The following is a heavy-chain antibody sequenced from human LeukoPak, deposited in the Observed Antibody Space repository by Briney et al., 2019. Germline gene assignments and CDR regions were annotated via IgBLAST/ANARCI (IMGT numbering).Heavy chain of an antibody. CDR1: GYTFTSYG. Sequence: ASVKVSCKASGYTFTSYGISWVRQAPGQGLEWMGGIIPIFGTANYAQKFQGRVTITADESTSTAYMELSSLRSEDTAVYYCARGIAARPGFDYWGQGTLVTVSS. CDR2: IIPIFGTA. CDR3: ARGIAARPGFDY. D-gene: IGHD6-6*01. V-gene: IGHV1-69*13. J-gene: IGHJ4*02.